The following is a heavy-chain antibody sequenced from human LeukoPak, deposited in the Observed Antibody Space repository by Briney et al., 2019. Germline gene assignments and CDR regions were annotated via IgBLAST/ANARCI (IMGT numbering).Heavy chain of an antibody. Sequence: GGSLRLSRAASGFTLSSYAMSWVREAPGKRLEWVSAISGSGGSTYYADSVKGRFTISRDNSKNTLYLQMNSLRAEDTAVYYCAKDSYGFYYFDYWGQGTLVTVSS. D-gene: IGHD5-18*01. CDR1: GFTLSSYA. V-gene: IGHV3-23*01. CDR2: ISGSGGST. J-gene: IGHJ4*02. CDR3: AKDSYGFYYFDY.